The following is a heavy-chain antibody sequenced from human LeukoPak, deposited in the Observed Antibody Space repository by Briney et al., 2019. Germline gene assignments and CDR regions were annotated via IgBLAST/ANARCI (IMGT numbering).Heavy chain of an antibody. CDR1: GLTVSSKY. V-gene: IGHV3-66*02. D-gene: IGHD1/OR15-1a*01. Sequence: PGGSLRLSCAASGLTVSSKYMSWVRPAPGKGLEWVSAISSGGSKSYADTVKGRFTISGDNHKNTLYLQMNSLRAEDAAVYYCARGRTGTSNWCDPGGGGTLVSVSS. CDR3: ARGRTGTSNWCDP. CDR2: ISSGGSK. J-gene: IGHJ5*02.